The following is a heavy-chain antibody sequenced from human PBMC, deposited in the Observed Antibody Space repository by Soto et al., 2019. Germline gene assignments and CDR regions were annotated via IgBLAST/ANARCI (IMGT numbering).Heavy chain of an antibody. Sequence: GESLKISCKASGFSFTTYWIGWVRQMPGKGLEWMGIIYPGDSDTRYSPSFQGQVTISADRSISTAFLQWSSPKASDTAMYYCARSENSHDWTYCYHGIDLWGQCTRVTVSS. D-gene: IGHD2-21*01. CDR2: IYPGDSDT. CDR1: GFSFTTYW. J-gene: IGHJ6*02. V-gene: IGHV5-51*01. CDR3: ARSENSHDWTYCYHGIDL.